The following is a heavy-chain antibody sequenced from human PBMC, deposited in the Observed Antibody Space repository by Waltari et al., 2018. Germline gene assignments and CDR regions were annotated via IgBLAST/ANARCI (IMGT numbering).Heavy chain of an antibody. CDR3: ARGRGSSSWYGGYYYYYYMDV. Sequence: QVQLQQWGAGLLKPSEILSLTCAVYGGSFSGYYWSWIRQPPGKGLEWIGEINHSGSTNYNPSLKSRVTISVDTSKNQFSLKLSSVTAADTAVYYCARGRGSSSWYGGYYYYYYMDVWGKGTTVTISS. D-gene: IGHD6-13*01. V-gene: IGHV4-34*01. CDR1: GGSFSGYY. CDR2: INHSGST. J-gene: IGHJ6*03.